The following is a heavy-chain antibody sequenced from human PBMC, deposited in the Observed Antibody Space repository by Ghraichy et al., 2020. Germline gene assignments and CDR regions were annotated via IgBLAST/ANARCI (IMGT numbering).Heavy chain of an antibody. CDR2: IYYSGST. D-gene: IGHD6-19*01. Sequence: ESLNISCTVSGGSISSSSYYWGWIRQPPGKGLEWIGSIYYSGSTYYNPSLKSRVTISVDTSKNQFSLKLSSVTAADTAVYYCARDCVSSGWTYYFDYWGQGTLVTVSS. V-gene: IGHV4-39*07. CDR3: ARDCVSSGWTYYFDY. CDR1: GGSISSSSYY. J-gene: IGHJ4*02.